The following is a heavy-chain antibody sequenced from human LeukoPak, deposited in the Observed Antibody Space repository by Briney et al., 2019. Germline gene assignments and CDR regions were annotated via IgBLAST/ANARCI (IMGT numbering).Heavy chain of an antibody. V-gene: IGHV4-30-4*01. Sequence: SQTLSLTCNVSGGSISSGDYFWRWIRQPPGKGLEWIGCIYYSGTTYYNPSLKSRVTMSVDTSKNQFSLKLSSVTAADTAVYYCARAPPPYMVTEWGQGTLVTVSS. CDR1: GGSISSGDYF. J-gene: IGHJ4*02. CDR2: IYYSGTT. CDR3: ARAPPPYMVTE. D-gene: IGHD2-21*02.